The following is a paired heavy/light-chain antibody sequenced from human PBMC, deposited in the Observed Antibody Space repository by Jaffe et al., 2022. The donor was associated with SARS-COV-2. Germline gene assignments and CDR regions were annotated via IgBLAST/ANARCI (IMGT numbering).Heavy chain of an antibody. D-gene: IGHD2-15*01. CDR1: GFTFSSYA. CDR3: AKFRSSQISCYYCGMDV. Sequence: EVQLLESGGGLVQPGGSLRLSCAASGFTFSSYAMSWVRQAPGKGLEWVSAISSSGHSTYYADSVKGRFTISRDNSKNTLYLQMNSLRADDTAVYYCAKFRSSQISCYYCGMDVWGQGTTVTVSS. CDR2: ISSSGHST. V-gene: IGHV3-23*01. J-gene: IGHJ6*02.
Light chain of an antibody. V-gene: IGKV1-39*01. CDR1: QSISNY. J-gene: IGKJ3*01. CDR3: QQTFSTPLT. Sequence: DIQMTQSPSSLSASVGDRVTITCRASQSISNYLNWYQQKPGKAPKLLIYAASSLQSGVPSRFSGSGSGTDFTLTISSLQPEDFATYYCQQTFSTPLTFGPGTKVDIK. CDR2: AAS.